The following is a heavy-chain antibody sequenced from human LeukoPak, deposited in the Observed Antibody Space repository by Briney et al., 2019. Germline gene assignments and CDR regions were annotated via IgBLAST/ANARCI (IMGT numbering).Heavy chain of an antibody. J-gene: IGHJ4*02. CDR1: GGSFSSYY. Sequence: SETLSLTCAVYGGSFSSYYWGWIRQPPGKGLEWIGSIYYSGSTYYNPSLKSRVTISVDTSKNQFSLKLSSVTAADTAVYYCARGYAVYFLSRYYFDYWGQGTLVTVSS. D-gene: IGHD1-1*01. V-gene: IGHV4-39*07. CDR3: ARGYAVYFLSRYYFDY. CDR2: IYYSGST.